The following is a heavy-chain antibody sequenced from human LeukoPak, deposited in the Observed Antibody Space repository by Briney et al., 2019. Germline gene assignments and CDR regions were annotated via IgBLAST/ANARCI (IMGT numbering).Heavy chain of an antibody. Sequence: GGSLRLSCAASGFTFSSYGMHWVRQAPGKGLEWVAFIRYDGSNKYYADSVKGRFTTFRDNSENTLYLQMNSLRAEDTAVYYCAKETRDDYYYYYMDVWGKGTTVTVSS. CDR1: GFTFSSYG. CDR2: IRYDGSNK. CDR3: AKETRDDYYYYYMDV. J-gene: IGHJ6*03. V-gene: IGHV3-30*02. D-gene: IGHD5-24*01.